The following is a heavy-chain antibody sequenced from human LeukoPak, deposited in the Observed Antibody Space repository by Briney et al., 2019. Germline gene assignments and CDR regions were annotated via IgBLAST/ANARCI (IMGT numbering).Heavy chain of an antibody. V-gene: IGHV3-48*02. CDR2: ISSSGNAI. CDR1: GFTFSSYS. CDR3: ARGPSGSYIDAFDI. J-gene: IGHJ3*02. D-gene: IGHD1-26*01. Sequence: GGSLRLSCAASGFTFSSYSMNWVRQAPGKRLEWVSYISSSGNAIYYADSVKGRFTISRDNAKNSLYLQMNSLRDEDTAVYYCARGPSGSYIDAFDIWGQGTLVTVSS.